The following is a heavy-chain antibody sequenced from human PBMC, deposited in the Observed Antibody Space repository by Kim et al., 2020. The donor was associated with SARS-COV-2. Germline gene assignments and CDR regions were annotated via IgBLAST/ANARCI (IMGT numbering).Heavy chain of an antibody. J-gene: IGHJ4*02. CDR1: GFTFSSYG. Sequence: GGSLRLSCAASGFTFSSYGMHWVRQAPGKGLEWVAVISYDGSNKYYADSVKGRFTISRDNSKNTLYLQMNSLRAEDTAVYYCAKDGWLYYDSSGYSDYWGQGTLVTVSS. V-gene: IGHV3-30*18. D-gene: IGHD3-22*01. CDR2: ISYDGSNK. CDR3: AKDGWLYYDSSGYSDY.